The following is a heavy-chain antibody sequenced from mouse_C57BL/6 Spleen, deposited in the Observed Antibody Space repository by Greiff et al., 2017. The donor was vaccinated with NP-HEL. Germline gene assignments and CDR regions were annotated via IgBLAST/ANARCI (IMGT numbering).Heavy chain of an antibody. CDR1: GYTFTSYW. CDR3: AREGVYYGSSYYAMDY. Sequence: VQLQQPGAELVKPGASVKLSCKASGYTFTSYWMHWVKQRPGQGLEWIGMIHPNSGSTNYNEKFKSKATLTVDKSSSTAYMQLSSLTSEDSAVYYCAREGVYYGSSYYAMDYWGQGTSVTVSS. CDR2: IHPNSGST. J-gene: IGHJ4*01. V-gene: IGHV1-64*01. D-gene: IGHD1-1*01.